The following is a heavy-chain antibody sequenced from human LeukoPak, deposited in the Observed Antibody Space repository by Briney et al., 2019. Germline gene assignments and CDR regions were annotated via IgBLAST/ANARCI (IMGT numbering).Heavy chain of an antibody. V-gene: IGHV4-4*07. CDR1: GGSISSYY. Sequence: PSETLSLTCTVSGGSISSYYWSWIRQPAGKGLERIGRIYTSGSTNYNPSLKSRVTMSVDTSKNQFSLKLSSVTAADTAVYYCARDRGYCSGGSCYSDYWGQGTLVTVSS. J-gene: IGHJ4*02. D-gene: IGHD2-15*01. CDR2: IYTSGST. CDR3: ARDRGYCSGGSCYSDY.